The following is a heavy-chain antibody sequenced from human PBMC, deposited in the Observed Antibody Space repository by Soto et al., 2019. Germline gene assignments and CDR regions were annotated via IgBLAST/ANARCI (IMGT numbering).Heavy chain of an antibody. D-gene: IGHD6-6*01. V-gene: IGHV1-69*12. CDR3: ASPGLRAARHYYYHYGMDV. CDR1: GGTFSSYA. J-gene: IGHJ6*02. CDR2: IIPIFGTA. Sequence: QVQLVQSGAEVKKPGSSVKVSCKASGGTFSSYAISWVRQAPGQGLEWMGGIIPIFGTANYAQKFQGRVTITARESTRRASMQLRSLRSEDTAVYYCASPGLRAARHYYYHYGMDVWGQGTTVTVSS.